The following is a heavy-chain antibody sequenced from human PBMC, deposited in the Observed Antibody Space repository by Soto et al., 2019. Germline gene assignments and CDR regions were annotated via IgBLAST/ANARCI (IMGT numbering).Heavy chain of an antibody. J-gene: IGHJ6*02. D-gene: IGHD2-8*02. CDR2: ISWNSGTI. Sequence: EVQLVESGGGLVQPGRSLRLSCGASGFTFDEYGMHWVRQAPGKGLEWVSGISWNSGTIGYAVSVKGRFTISRDNAKNSLYLQMSSLRAEDTALYYCAKSTGGTANGRDVWGQGTTVTVSS. V-gene: IGHV3-9*01. CDR3: AKSTGGTANGRDV. CDR1: GFTFDEYG.